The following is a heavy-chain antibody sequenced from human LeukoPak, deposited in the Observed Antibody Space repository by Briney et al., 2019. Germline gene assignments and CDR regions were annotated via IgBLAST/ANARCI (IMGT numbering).Heavy chain of an antibody. J-gene: IGHJ3*01. D-gene: IGHD6-13*01. CDR1: GLTFSSYW. Sequence: AGGSLRLSFSASGLTFSSYWMHWVRQAPGKGLVWVSRINSDGGSTSYADSVKGRFTISRDNAKNTLYLQMNSLRAEDTAVYYCARGIAAAGPWGQGTMVTVSS. CDR2: INSDGGST. CDR3: ARGIAAAGP. V-gene: IGHV3-74*01.